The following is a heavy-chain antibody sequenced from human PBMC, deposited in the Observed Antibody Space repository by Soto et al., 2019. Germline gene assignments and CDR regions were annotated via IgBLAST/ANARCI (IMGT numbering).Heavy chain of an antibody. CDR2: ISSSGGST. Sequence: GGSLRLPVASPGFPFISAARSWVRQAPGKGLEWVSAISSSGGSTKYPDSVMGRLTISRVNSTNTLYLQMNRLTAEDTAVYYSVKHVPFCSLSGGFDHWAQGTLVTVSS. CDR3: VKHVPFCSLSGGFDH. CDR1: GFPFISAA. J-gene: IGHJ4*02. V-gene: IGHV3-23*01. D-gene: IGHD6-6*01.